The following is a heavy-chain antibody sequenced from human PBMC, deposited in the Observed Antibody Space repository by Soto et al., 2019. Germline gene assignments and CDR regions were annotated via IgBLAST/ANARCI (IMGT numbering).Heavy chain of an antibody. CDR3: ARGVVPAREGYFQH. J-gene: IGHJ1*01. CDR1: GGTFSSYA. D-gene: IGHD2-15*01. Sequence: QVQLVQSGAEVKKPGSSVKVSCTASGGTFSSYAISWVRQAPGQGLEWMGGIIPIFGTANYAQKFQGRVTITADESTNTAYMELSSLRCEETAVYYCARGVVPAREGYFQHWGQGTLVTVSS. CDR2: IIPIFGTA. V-gene: IGHV1-69*12.